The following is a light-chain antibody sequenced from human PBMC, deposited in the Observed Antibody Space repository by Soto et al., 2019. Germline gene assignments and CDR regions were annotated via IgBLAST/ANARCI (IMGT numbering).Light chain of an antibody. CDR1: SDDVGAYNS. CDR3: CSSAPESTYV. Sequence: QSVLAQPASVSGSPGQSITISCTGTSDDVGAYNSVSWYQQLPHKAPQVILYKGTQRPSGVSSRFSGSTSGHAASLTISGLQADDEADYFCCSSAPESTYVFGTGTKV. V-gene: IGLV2-23*01. J-gene: IGLJ1*01. CDR2: KGT.